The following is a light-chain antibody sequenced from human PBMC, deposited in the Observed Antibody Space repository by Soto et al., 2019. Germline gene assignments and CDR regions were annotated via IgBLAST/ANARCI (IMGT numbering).Light chain of an antibody. Sequence: DIQLTQSPSFLSASVGDRVTITFRASHGISNDFAWYQQKPGKAPNLLIHTAATLQSGVPSRSSGSRSVTEFTLTISSLQPEDFATYYCQQRNRYPITFGQGTRLEIK. CDR1: HGISND. CDR3: QQRNRYPIT. V-gene: IGKV1-9*01. CDR2: TAA. J-gene: IGKJ5*01.